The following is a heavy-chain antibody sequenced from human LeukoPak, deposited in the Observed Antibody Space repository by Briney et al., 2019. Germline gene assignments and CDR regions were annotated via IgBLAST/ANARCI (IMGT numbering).Heavy chain of an antibody. CDR3: ARGGTSGYESYGMGV. J-gene: IGHJ6*04. CDR1: GGSISSGGYS. V-gene: IGHV4-30-2*01. CDR2: IYHSGST. D-gene: IGHD5-12*01. Sequence: SETLSLTCAVSGGSISSGGYSWSWIRQPPGKGLEWIGYIYHSGSTYYNPSLKSRVTISVDRSKNQFSLKLSSVTAADTAVYYCARGGTSGYESYGMGVWGKGTTVTVSS.